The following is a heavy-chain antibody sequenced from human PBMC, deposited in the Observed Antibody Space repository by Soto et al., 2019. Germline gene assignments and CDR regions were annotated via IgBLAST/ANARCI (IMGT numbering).Heavy chain of an antibody. CDR2: IYFSGST. D-gene: IGHD6-13*01. CDR1: GGSMNGYY. Sequence: QVQLQESGPGLVKPSETLSLTCSVSGGSMNGYYWSWIRQTPGQGLEWLGFIYFSGSTRYNPSLMSRLTISLDKSKRQFSMSLSSATAADTAVYYCARSVATPGTNIDFWGQGTLVTVSS. V-gene: IGHV4-4*09. CDR3: ARSVATPGTNIDF. J-gene: IGHJ4*02.